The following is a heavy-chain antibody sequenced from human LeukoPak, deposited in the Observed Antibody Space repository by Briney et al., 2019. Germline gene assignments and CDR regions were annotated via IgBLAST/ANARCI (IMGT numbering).Heavy chain of an antibody. Sequence: GESLKISCKGSGYSFTSYWIAWVRQMPGKGLEWMGIIYPGDSDTRYSPSFQGQVTISADKSISTAYLQWSSLKASDTAMYYCARLSRYCSSTSCYGRNWFDPWGQGTLVTVSS. J-gene: IGHJ5*02. D-gene: IGHD2-2*01. V-gene: IGHV5-51*01. CDR1: GYSFTSYW. CDR3: ARLSRYCSSTSCYGRNWFDP. CDR2: IYPGDSDT.